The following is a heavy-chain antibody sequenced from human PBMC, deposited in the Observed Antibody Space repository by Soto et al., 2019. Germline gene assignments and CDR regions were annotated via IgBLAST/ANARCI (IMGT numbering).Heavy chain of an antibody. CDR3: ARAHIVVVTAIRRVWFDP. D-gene: IGHD2-21*02. Sequence: LSETLSLTCTVSGGSISSSSYYWGWIRQPPGKGLEWIGSIYYSGSTYYNPSLKSRVTISVDTSKNQFSLKLSSVTAADTAVYYCARAHIVVVTAIRRVWFDPWGQGTLVTVSS. CDR1: GGSISSSSYY. J-gene: IGHJ5*02. CDR2: IYYSGST. V-gene: IGHV4-39*01.